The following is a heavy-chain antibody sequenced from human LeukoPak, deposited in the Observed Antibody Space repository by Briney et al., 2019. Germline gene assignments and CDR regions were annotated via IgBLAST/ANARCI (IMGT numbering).Heavy chain of an antibody. D-gene: IGHD3-10*01. CDR1: GFTLSSYS. CDR3: ARGKRITMVRGVIKTGDY. V-gene: IGHV3-21*01. Sequence: GSLRLSCAASGFTLSSYSMNWVRQAPGKGLEWVSSISSSSSYIYYADSVKGRFTISRDNAKNSLYLQMNSLRAEDTAVYYCARGKRITMVRGVIKTGDYWGQGTLVTVSS. CDR2: ISSSSSYI. J-gene: IGHJ4*02.